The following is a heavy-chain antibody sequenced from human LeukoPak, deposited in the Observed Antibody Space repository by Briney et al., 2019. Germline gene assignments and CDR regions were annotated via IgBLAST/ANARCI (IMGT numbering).Heavy chain of an antibody. Sequence: PGGSLRLSCAASGFTFSNYGMNWVRQAPGKGLEWVSAISGSGDSTYYADSVEGRFTISRDNSKNTLYLQMNSLRDEDTSVYYCAAPNGGSLSFDSWGQGTLVTVSS. D-gene: IGHD7-27*01. V-gene: IGHV3-23*01. J-gene: IGHJ4*02. CDR2: ISGSGDST. CDR1: GFTFSNYG. CDR3: AAPNGGSLSFDS.